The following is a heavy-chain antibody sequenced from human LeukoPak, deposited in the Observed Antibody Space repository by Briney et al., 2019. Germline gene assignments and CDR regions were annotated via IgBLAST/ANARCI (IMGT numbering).Heavy chain of an antibody. CDR2: ISGSGGST. CDR1: GFTFSSYA. Sequence: GGSLRLSRAASGFTFSSYAMSWVRQAPGKGLEWVSAISGSGGSTYYADSVKGRFTISRDNSKNTLYLQMNSLRAEDTAVYCCAKDESYYDFWSGYSASYWYFVLWGRGTLVTVSS. D-gene: IGHD3-3*01. V-gene: IGHV3-23*01. J-gene: IGHJ2*01. CDR3: AKDESYYDFWSGYSASYWYFVL.